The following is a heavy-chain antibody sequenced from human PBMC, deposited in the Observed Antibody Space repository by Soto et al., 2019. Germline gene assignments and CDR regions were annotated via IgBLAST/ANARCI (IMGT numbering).Heavy chain of an antibody. CDR3: ARKNTYYYDSSGRMDV. D-gene: IGHD3-22*01. V-gene: IGHV3-48*02. CDR2: ISSSSSTI. Sequence: EVQLVESGGGLVQPGGSLRLSCEASGFTFSSYSMSWVRQPPGKGLEWVSNISSSSSTIYKADSVKGRFTISRDNAKNPLYLQMNSLRDEDTAVYYCARKNTYYYDSSGRMDVWGQGTTVTVSS. CDR1: GFTFSSYS. J-gene: IGHJ6*02.